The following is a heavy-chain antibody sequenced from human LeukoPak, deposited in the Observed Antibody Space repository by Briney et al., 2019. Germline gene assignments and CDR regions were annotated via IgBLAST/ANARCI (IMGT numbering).Heavy chain of an antibody. CDR3: ARDKVTY. CDR1: GSTFGNYW. J-gene: IGHJ4*02. CDR2: INIDGSEK. Sequence: GGSLRLSCTASGSTFGNYWMSWVRQAPGKGLEWVAHINIDGSEKYYVDSMKGRFTISRDNAKNSLYLQMNSLKVEDTAVYYCARDKVTYWGPGTLVTVSS. V-gene: IGHV3-7*01.